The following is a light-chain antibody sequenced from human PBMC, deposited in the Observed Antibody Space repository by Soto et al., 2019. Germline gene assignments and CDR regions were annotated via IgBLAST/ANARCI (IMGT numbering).Light chain of an antibody. Sequence: EIVMTQSPATLSVSPGERATLSCRASQSVSSNLAWYQQKPGQAPRLLIYGASTRATGIPDRFSGSGSGTEFTLTIGSLQSEDSAVYYCQQYNNWPPYTFGQGTKLEIK. J-gene: IGKJ2*01. V-gene: IGKV3-15*01. CDR1: QSVSSN. CDR3: QQYNNWPPYT. CDR2: GAS.